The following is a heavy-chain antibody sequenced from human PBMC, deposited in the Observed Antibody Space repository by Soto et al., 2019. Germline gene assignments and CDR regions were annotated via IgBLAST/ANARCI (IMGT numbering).Heavy chain of an antibody. V-gene: IGHV3-23*01. D-gene: IGHD2-15*01. CDR2: ISGSGGST. Sequence: HPGGSLRLSCAASGFTFSSYAMSWVRQAPGKGLEWVSAISGSGGSTYYADSVKGRFTISRDNSKNTLYLQMNSLRAEDTAVYYCARPNSRSGRPHGAFDIWGQGTMVTVSS. J-gene: IGHJ3*02. CDR3: ARPNSRSGRPHGAFDI. CDR1: GFTFSSYA.